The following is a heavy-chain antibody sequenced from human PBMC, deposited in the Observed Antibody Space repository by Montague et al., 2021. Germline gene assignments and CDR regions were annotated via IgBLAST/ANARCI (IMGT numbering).Heavy chain of an antibody. CDR3: ARAEDYYGSGSYLGFDY. CDR2: TFYSGNT. Sequence: TLSLTCTVSGGSISSGGYYWSWIRQLPGKGLEWNGYTFYSGNTYYNPSLKSRVTISVDTSKNQFSLKLSSVTAADTAVYYCARAEDYYGSGSYLGFDYWGQGTLVTVSS. J-gene: IGHJ4*02. V-gene: IGHV4-31*03. CDR1: GGSISSGGYY. D-gene: IGHD3-10*01.